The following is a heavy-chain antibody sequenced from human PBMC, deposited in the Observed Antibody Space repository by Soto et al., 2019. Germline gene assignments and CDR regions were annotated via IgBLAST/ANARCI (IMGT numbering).Heavy chain of an antibody. J-gene: IGHJ4*02. CDR3: VRGGSYSSSGFDY. Sequence: QVQLQQWGAGLLKPSETLSLTCAVYGGSFSGYYWSWIRQPPGKGLEWIGEINHSGSTNYNPSLKSRVTISVDTSKNQFSLKLSSVTAADTAVYYCVRGGSYSSSGFDYWGQGTLVTVSS. CDR2: INHSGST. D-gene: IGHD6-6*01. CDR1: GGSFSGYY. V-gene: IGHV4-34*01.